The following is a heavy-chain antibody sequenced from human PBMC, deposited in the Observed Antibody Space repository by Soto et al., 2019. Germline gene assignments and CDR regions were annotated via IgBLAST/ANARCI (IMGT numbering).Heavy chain of an antibody. D-gene: IGHD1-1*01. Sequence: EVQVVESGGDLVEPGGSLRLSCVTSGFMFSSAWMSWVSQAPGKGLEWVARIKSTKDGGARDYAAPVNGRFSISRDDSKSTVYLQMNSLRVEDTALYCVEGWNDFWGQGTLVTVSS. CDR1: GFMFSSAW. J-gene: IGHJ4*02. CDR3: EGWNDF. V-gene: IGHV3-15*01. CDR2: IKSTKDGGAR.